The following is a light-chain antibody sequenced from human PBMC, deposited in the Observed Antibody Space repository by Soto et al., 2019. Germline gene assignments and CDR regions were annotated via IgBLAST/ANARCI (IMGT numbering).Light chain of an antibody. Sequence: QSVLTQPPSVSGAPGRRVTISCTGSSSNIGAGYDVHWYQQLPGTAPKLLIYGNNNRPSGVPDRFSGSKSGTSASLAITGLQAEDEADYYCQSYDPSLSRLYVCGTRIKVT. CDR3: QSYDPSLSRLYV. CDR1: SSNIGAGYD. J-gene: IGLJ1*01. CDR2: GNN. V-gene: IGLV1-40*01.